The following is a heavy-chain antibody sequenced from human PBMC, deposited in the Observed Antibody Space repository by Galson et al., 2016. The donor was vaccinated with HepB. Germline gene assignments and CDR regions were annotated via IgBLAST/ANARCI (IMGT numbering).Heavy chain of an antibody. Sequence: SLRLSCAASGFTFSTYRLHWFRQAPGKGLEWVAVISHDGTDKYYAKSLEGRFTVSRDNSRSTLYLEMNSLRPDDTAIYYCAREGGEWGQGTLVTVSS. J-gene: IGHJ1*01. CDR1: GFTFSTYR. CDR2: ISHDGTDK. V-gene: IGHV3-30*04. D-gene: IGHD3-10*01. CDR3: AREGGE.